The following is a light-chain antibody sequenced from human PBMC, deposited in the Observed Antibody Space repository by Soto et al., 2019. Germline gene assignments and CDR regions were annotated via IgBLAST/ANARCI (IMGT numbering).Light chain of an antibody. CDR3: QQYKNWPRT. CDR1: QSVSSN. CDR2: AAS. Sequence: EIVMTQSPATLSVSPGERATLSCRASQSVSSNLDWYQQTPGQAPRLLIDAASTRVAGIPARFSGSGSGKEFTLTISSMQSEYFAVYYCQQYKNWPRTFGQGTKVEIE. J-gene: IGKJ1*01. V-gene: IGKV3-15*01.